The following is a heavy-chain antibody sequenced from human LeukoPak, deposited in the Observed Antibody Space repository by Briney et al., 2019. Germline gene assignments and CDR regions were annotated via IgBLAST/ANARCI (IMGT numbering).Heavy chain of an antibody. Sequence: GASVKVSCKASGGTFSSYAISWVRQAPGQGLEWMGRIIPILGIANYAQKFQGRVTITADKSTSTAYMELSSLRSEDTAVYYCARPSGGNPWDAFDIWGQGTMVTVSS. J-gene: IGHJ3*02. CDR1: GGTFSSYA. D-gene: IGHD4-23*01. CDR2: IIPILGIA. CDR3: ARPSGGNPWDAFDI. V-gene: IGHV1-69*04.